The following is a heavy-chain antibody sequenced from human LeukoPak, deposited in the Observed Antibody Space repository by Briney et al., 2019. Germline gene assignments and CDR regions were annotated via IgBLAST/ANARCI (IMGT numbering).Heavy chain of an antibody. CDR1: GFTFTSHW. CDR2: MNLDGSEK. CDR3: ARDATYCTNGVCYTRFDY. Sequence: PGGSLRLSCAASGFTFTSHWMSWVRQAPGKGLEWVARMNLDGSEKYYVDSVKGRFTLYRHNAKTSLSLEMNSLRAEETAVYYCARDATYCTNGVCYTRFDYWGQGTLVTVSS. D-gene: IGHD2-8*01. V-gene: IGHV3-7*01. J-gene: IGHJ4*02.